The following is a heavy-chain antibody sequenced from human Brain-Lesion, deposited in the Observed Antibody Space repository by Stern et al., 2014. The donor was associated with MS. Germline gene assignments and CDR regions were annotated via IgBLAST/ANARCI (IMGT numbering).Heavy chain of an antibody. D-gene: IGHD2-15*01. V-gene: IGHV3-7*01. CDR2: IKQDGSET. J-gene: IGHJ6*02. Sequence: EDQLVESGGGLVQPGGSLRLSCAPSGFSFSAYWMTWVRQAPGKGLQWVASIKQDGSETYYVDSVKGRFTISRDNAKNSLSLQMNTLSAEDTAVYYCARDCGRGNCHNPYYYYGMDVWGQGTTVTVSS. CDR3: ARDCGRGNCHNPYYYYGMDV. CDR1: GFSFSAYW.